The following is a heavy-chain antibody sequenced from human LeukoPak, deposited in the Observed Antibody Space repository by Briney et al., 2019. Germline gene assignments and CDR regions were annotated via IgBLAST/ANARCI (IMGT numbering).Heavy chain of an antibody. CDR1: GVSISSYY. D-gene: IGHD5-18*01. CDR2: IYYSGST. CDR3: ARAGYSYGYGRFDY. J-gene: IGHJ4*02. V-gene: IGHV4-59*01. Sequence: SETLSLTCTVSGVSISSYYWSWIRQPPGKGLEWIGYIYYSGSTNYNPSLKSRVTISVDTSKNQFSLKLSSVTAADTAVYYCARAGYSYGYGRFDYWGQGTLVTVSS.